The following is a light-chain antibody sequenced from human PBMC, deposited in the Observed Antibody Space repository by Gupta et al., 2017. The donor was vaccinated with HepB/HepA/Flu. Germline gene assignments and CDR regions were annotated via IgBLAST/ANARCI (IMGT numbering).Light chain of an antibody. CDR3: QGGDSGTVL. CDR2: QDT. CDR1: KLGNQF. Sequence: YELTQPPSVSVSPGQTASITCSADKLGNQFVCWYHQRPGQSPVLVIYQDTKRPPGIPERLFGSNSRKTGNMTITGDQAADEGCYYCQGGDSGTVLFGGGTKLAVL. V-gene: IGLV3-1*01. J-gene: IGLJ3*02.